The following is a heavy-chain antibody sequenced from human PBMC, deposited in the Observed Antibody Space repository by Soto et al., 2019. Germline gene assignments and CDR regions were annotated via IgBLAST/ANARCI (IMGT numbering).Heavy chain of an antibody. CDR2: IDSSGSS. V-gene: IGHV4-31*03. J-gene: IGHJ4*02. D-gene: IGHD3-3*01. Sequence: SETLSLTCTVSGAYVTATGYYWSWIRQHPGKGLEWIGYIDSSGSSYYSPSLKSRLSLSIDTSKNEFSLKLTSVTAADTAIYYCARVQRFCPARWGQGTLVTVSS. CDR3: ARVQRFCPAR. CDR1: GAYVTATGYY.